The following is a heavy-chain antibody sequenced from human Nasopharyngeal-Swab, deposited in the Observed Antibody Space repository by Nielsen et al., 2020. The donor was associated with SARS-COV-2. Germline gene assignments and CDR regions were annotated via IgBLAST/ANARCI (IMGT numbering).Heavy chain of an antibody. J-gene: IGHJ4*02. D-gene: IGHD2-15*01. V-gene: IGHV3-48*03. CDR2: ISNSASSI. Sequence: WIRQPPGKGLEWVSFISNSASSIYYADSVKGRFTVSRDNAKNSLYLQMNSLRAEDTALYYCARLVARDILFDSWGQGTLVTVSS. CDR3: ARLVARDILFDS.